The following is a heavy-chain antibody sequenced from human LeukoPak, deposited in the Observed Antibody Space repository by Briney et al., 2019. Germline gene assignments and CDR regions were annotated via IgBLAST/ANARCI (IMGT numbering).Heavy chain of an antibody. CDR1: GFTFGDYA. V-gene: IGHV3-49*03. CDR2: IRSKTYGGTT. D-gene: IGHD3-22*01. CDR3: AKGDYYDSSPPSW. J-gene: IGHJ4*02. Sequence: GGSLRLSCTASGFTFGDYAMSWFRQAPGKGLEWVGFIRSKTYGGTTEYATSVKGRFTISRDNSKNTLYLQMNSLRAEDTAVYYCAKGDYYDSSPPSWWGQGTLVTVSS.